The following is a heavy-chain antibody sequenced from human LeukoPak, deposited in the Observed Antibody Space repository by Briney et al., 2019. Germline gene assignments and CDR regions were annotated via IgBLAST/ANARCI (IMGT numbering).Heavy chain of an antibody. CDR3: AREGHDILTGSYYFDY. D-gene: IGHD3-9*01. V-gene: IGHV4-59*12. J-gene: IGHJ4*02. CDR2: IYYSGST. CDR1: GGSISSYY. Sequence: SETLSLTCTVSGGSISSYYWSWIRQPPGKGLEWIGYIYYSGSTYYNPSLKSRVTISVDRSKNQFSLKLSSVTAADTAVYYCAREGHDILTGSYYFDYWGQGTLVTVSS.